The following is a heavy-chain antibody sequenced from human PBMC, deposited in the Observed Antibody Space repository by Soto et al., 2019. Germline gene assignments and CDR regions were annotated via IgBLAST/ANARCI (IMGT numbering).Heavy chain of an antibody. V-gene: IGHV3-23*01. Sequence: GGSLRLSCAASGFTFSSYAMSWVRQAPGKGLEWVSAISGSGGRTYYADAVKGRFTISRDNSKNTLYLQMNSLRAEDTVVYYCANVVEKGVRARALYFQHWGQGTLVTVSS. J-gene: IGHJ1*01. CDR1: GFTFSSYA. D-gene: IGHD1-26*01. CDR2: ISGSGGRT. CDR3: ANVVEKGVRARALYFQH.